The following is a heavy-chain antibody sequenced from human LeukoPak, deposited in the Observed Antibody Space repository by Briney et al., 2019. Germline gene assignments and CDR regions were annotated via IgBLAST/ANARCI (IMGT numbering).Heavy chain of an antibody. CDR2: INPNSGGT. CDR3: ARDLEAVAGTGY. Sequence: ASVKVSCKASGGTFSSYAISWVRQAPGQGLEWMGWINPNSGGTNYAQKFQGRVTMTRDTSISTAYMELSRLRSDDTAVYYCARDLEAVAGTGYWGQGTLVTVSS. V-gene: IGHV1-2*02. D-gene: IGHD6-19*01. CDR1: GGTFSSYA. J-gene: IGHJ4*02.